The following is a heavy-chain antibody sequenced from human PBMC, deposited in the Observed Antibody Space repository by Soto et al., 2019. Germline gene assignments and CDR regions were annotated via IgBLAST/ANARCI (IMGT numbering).Heavy chain of an antibody. CDR1: GFTFSSYA. J-gene: IGHJ4*02. CDR2: ISYDGSNK. V-gene: IGHV3-30-3*01. CDR3: ARAPLSKITIFGVAFDY. D-gene: IGHD3-3*01. Sequence: GGSLRLSCAASGFTFSSYAMHWVRQAPGKGLEWVAVISYDGSNKYYADSVKGRFTISRDNSKNTLYLQMNSLRAEDTAVYYCARAPLSKITIFGVAFDYWGQGTLVTVSS.